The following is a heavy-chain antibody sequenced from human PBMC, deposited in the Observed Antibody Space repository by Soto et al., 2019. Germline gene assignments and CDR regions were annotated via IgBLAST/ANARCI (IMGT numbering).Heavy chain of an antibody. D-gene: IGHD5-12*01. V-gene: IGHV4-61*01. CDR3: ARDADGYNHIFDY. CDR2: IYYSGST. J-gene: IGHJ4*02. CDR1: GGSVSSPSYY. Sequence: QVQLQESGPGLVKPSETLSLTCTVSGGSVSSPSYYWSWIRQPPGKGLACIAYIYYSGSTNYNPSLRSRVTISVDTSKNQFSLKLSSVTAADTAVYYWARDADGYNHIFDYWGQGTLVTVSS.